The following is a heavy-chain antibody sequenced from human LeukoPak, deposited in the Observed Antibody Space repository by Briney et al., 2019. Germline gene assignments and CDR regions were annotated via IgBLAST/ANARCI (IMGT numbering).Heavy chain of an antibody. CDR3: ARSRGDSSGYYYFDY. D-gene: IGHD3-22*01. CDR1: GGSFSGYY. Sequence: SETLSLTCAVYGGSFSGYYWSWIRQPPGKGLEWIGEINHSGSTNYNPSLKSRVTISVDTSKKQFSMKLTSVTAADTAVYYCARSRGDSSGYYYFDYWGQGTLVTVSS. V-gene: IGHV4-34*01. J-gene: IGHJ4*02. CDR2: INHSGST.